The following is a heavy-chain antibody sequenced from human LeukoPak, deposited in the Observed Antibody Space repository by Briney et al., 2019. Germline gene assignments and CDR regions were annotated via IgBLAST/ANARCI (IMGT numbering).Heavy chain of an antibody. V-gene: IGHV4-61*02. CDR1: GGSISSGSYY. J-gene: IGHJ5*02. Sequence: PSETLSLTCTVSGGSISSGSYYWSWIRQPAGKGLEWIGRIYTSGSTNYNPSLKSRVTISVDTSKNQFSLKLSSVTAADTAVYYCARDRSDTSCYTEGCNWFDPWGQGTLVTVSS. D-gene: IGHD2-2*02. CDR3: ARDRSDTSCYTEGCNWFDP. CDR2: IYTSGST.